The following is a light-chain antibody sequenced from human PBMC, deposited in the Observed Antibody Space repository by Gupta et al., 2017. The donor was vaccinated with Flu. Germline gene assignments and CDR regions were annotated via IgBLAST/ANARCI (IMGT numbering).Light chain of an antibody. CDR1: QSISSY. Sequence: DIQMTQSPSSLSASVGDRVTITCRASQSISSYLNWYQQKPGKAPKLLIYAASRLQSGVPSRFSGSGSGTDFTLTISRLQPEDFATYYCQQRYSTPYSFGQGTKLEIK. CDR2: AAS. V-gene: IGKV1-39*01. CDR3: QQRYSTPYS. J-gene: IGKJ2*03.